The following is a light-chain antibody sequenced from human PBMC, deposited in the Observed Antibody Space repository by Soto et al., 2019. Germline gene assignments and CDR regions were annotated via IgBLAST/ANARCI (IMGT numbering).Light chain of an antibody. CDR1: EDINGW. CDR3: QQYNIYPLT. Sequence: DVQMTQSPSSLSASVGDRVTITCRASEDINGWLAWYQQKPGTAPKSLIYAASILQTGVPSRFSGSGSGTDFTLTISSLQPEDSATYYCQQYNIYPLTFGGGTKVEIK. J-gene: IGKJ4*01. V-gene: IGKV1D-16*01. CDR2: AAS.